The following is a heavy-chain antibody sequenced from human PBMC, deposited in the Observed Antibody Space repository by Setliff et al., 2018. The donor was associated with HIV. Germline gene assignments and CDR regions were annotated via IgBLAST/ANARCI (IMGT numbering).Heavy chain of an antibody. Sequence: PSETLSLTCTVSGGSINISSYYWGWIRQPPGKGLEWIGSMYYSGSTYQNLSLKRRVTISVDMSKNQFSLKLSSVTAADTAVYYCASGNCAGDCYHDCWGQGTQVTVSS. D-gene: IGHD2-21*02. J-gene: IGHJ4*02. CDR2: MYYSGST. CDR1: GGSINISSYY. V-gene: IGHV4-39*01. CDR3: ASGNCAGDCYHDC.